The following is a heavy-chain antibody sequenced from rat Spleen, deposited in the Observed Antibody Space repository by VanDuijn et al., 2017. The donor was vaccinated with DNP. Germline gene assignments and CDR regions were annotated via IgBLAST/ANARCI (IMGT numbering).Heavy chain of an antibody. CDR2: IFYAGTTT. Sequence: EVQLVESGGGLVQPGRSLKLSCAASGFTFSDYNMAWVRQAPKKGLEWVATIFYAGTTTYYRDSVKGRFTISRDNAKSTLYLQMYSLRSEDMATYYCTKAGGYSPWYFDYWGQGVMVTVSS. D-gene: IGHD1-11*01. CDR3: TKAGGYSPWYFDY. CDR1: GFTFSDYN. J-gene: IGHJ2*01. V-gene: IGHV5S10*01.